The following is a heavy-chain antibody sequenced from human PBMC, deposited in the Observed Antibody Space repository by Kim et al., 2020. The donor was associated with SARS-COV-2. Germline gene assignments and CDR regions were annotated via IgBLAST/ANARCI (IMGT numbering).Heavy chain of an antibody. Sequence: SVKVSCKASGGTFSSYAISWVRQAPGQGLEWMGGIIPIFGTANYAQKFQGRVTITADESTSTAYMELSSLRSEDTAVYYCARGEYGSGSYVDYYYYGMDVWGQGTTVTVSS. CDR2: IIPIFGTA. CDR3: ARGEYGSGSYVDYYYYGMDV. V-gene: IGHV1-69*13. CDR1: GGTFSSYA. J-gene: IGHJ6*02. D-gene: IGHD3-10*01.